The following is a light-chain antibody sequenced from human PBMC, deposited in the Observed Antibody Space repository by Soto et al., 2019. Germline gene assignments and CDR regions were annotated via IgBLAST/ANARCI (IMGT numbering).Light chain of an antibody. J-gene: IGLJ2*01. Sequence: QSALTQPASVSGSPGQSITISCTGTSCDVGGYNYVSWYQQHPGKAPKLMIYEVSNRPSGVSNRFSGSKSGNTASLTISGLQAEDEADYYCSSYTSSSIVVFGGGTQLTVL. CDR3: SSYTSSSIVV. CDR2: EVS. CDR1: SCDVGGYNY. V-gene: IGLV2-14*01.